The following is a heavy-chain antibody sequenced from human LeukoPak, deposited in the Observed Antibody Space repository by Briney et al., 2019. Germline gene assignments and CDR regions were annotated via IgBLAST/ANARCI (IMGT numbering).Heavy chain of an antibody. V-gene: IGHV1-58*02. CDR2: IVVGSGNT. CDR1: GFTFTSSA. D-gene: IGHD1-7*01. CDR3: AAWNYDQNEVDY. J-gene: IGHJ4*02. Sequence: GTSVTVSCKASGFTFTSSAMQWVRQARGQRLEWIGWIVVGSGNTNYAQKFQERVTITRDMSTSTAYMELSSLRSEDTAVYYCAAWNYDQNEVDYWGQGTLVTVSS.